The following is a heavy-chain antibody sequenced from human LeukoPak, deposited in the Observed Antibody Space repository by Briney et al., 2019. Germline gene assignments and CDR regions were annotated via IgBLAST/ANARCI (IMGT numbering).Heavy chain of an antibody. D-gene: IGHD2-2*01. CDR3: ARAIVVVPAAPDPNWFDP. CDR1: GGSFSGYY. Sequence: PSETLSLTCAVYGGSFSGYYWSWIRQPPGKGLEWIGEINHSGSTNYNPSLKSRVTISVDTSKNQFSLKLSSVTAADTAVYYCARAIVVVPAAPDPNWFDPWGQGTLVTVSS. V-gene: IGHV4-34*01. J-gene: IGHJ5*02. CDR2: INHSGST.